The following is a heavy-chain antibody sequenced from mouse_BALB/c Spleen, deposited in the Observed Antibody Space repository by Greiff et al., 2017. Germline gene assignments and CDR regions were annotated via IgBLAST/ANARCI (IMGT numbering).Heavy chain of an antibody. V-gene: IGHV1-15*01. Sequence: VQLQQSGAELVRPGASVTLSCKASGYTFTDYEMHWVKQTPVHGLEWIGAIDPETGGTAYNQKFKGKATLTADKSSSTAYMELRSLTSEDSAVYYCTRERVPYYFDYWGQGTTLTVSS. D-gene: IGHD2-14*01. J-gene: IGHJ2*01. CDR2: IDPETGGT. CDR3: TRERVPYYFDY. CDR1: GYTFTDYE.